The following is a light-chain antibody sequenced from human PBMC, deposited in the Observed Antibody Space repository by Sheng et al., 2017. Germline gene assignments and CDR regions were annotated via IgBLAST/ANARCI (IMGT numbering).Light chain of an antibody. CDR3: GVWDTSLSAV. Sequence: QSVLTQPPSVSGAPGQRVTISCTGSSSNIGAGYDVHWYQQLPGAAPKLLIYANTNRPSGVPDRFSGSKSGTSASLAITGLQAEDEADYFCGVWDTSLSAVFGSGTKVTVL. J-gene: IGLJ1*01. CDR2: ANT. V-gene: IGLV1-40*01. CDR1: SSNIGAGYD.